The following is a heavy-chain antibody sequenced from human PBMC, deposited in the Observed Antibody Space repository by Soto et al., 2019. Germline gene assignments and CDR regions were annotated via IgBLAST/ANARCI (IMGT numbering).Heavy chain of an antibody. V-gene: IGHV3-30-3*01. CDR3: ARSIAVAGLDY. J-gene: IGHJ4*02. D-gene: IGHD6-19*01. Sequence: RRLSLSTSGFSFSTSTIHWVRQAPGKGLDWVTVISNDGSKRYYAQSVEARITISRDNSNTAVDLHMNSLSAEETSRYYCARSIAVAGLDYWGPGTLVTVSS. CDR1: GFSFSTST. CDR2: ISNDGSKR.